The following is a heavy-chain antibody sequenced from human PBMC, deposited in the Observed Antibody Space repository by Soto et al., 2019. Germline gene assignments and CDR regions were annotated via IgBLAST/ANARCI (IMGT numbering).Heavy chain of an antibody. CDR1: GYTFTGYY. CDR3: ARGGDLYCSGGSCYSWFDP. V-gene: IGHV1-2*04. D-gene: IGHD2-15*01. Sequence: QVQLVQSGAEVKKPGASVKVSCKASGYTFTGYYMHWVRQAPGQGLEWMGWINPNSGGTNYAQQFQGWVTMTRDTSISTAYMELSRLRSDDTAVYYCARGGDLYCSGGSCYSWFDPWGQGTLVTVSS. CDR2: INPNSGGT. J-gene: IGHJ5*02.